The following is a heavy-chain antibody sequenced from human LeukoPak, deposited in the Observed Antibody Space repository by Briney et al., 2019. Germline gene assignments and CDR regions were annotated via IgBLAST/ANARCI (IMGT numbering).Heavy chain of an antibody. CDR2: INWNGGRT. J-gene: IGHJ4*02. D-gene: IGHD2-2*02. CDR1: GFPFDDYG. V-gene: IGHV3-20*04. Sequence: GGSLRLSCAASGFPFDDYGMSWVRQAPGKGLEWVSGINWNGGRTGYADSVRGRFTISRDNAKNSLYLQMNSLRAEDTALYYCARMDIVVVPAAIGDYFDYWGQGTLVTVSS. CDR3: ARMDIVVVPAAIGDYFDY.